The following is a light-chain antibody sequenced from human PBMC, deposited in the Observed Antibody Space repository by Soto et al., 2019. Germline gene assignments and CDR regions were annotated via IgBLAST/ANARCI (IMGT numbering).Light chain of an antibody. V-gene: IGKV3-11*01. J-gene: IGKJ2*01. CDR3: QQHSNWPPYT. CDR2: NAS. CDR1: QSVSSY. Sequence: EIVLTQSPATLSSSPGERATLSCRASQSVSSYLTWYQQKPGQAPRHLIYNASNRATEIPARFSGSGSGTDFTLTISSLEPEDFAVYYCQQHSNWPPYTFGQGTKLEIK.